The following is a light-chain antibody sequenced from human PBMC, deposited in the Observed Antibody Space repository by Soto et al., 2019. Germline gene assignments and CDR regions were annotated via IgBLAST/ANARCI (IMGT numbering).Light chain of an antibody. CDR1: QSVSRY. CDR2: DAS. J-gene: IGKJ4*01. CDR3: QQRSTCPLA. V-gene: IGKV3-11*01. Sequence: EIVLTQSPATLSLSPGERATLSCRASQSVSRYLAWYQQKPGQAPRLLIYDASNRATGIPARFSGSGSGTDFSLTISSLEPEDFAVYYCQQRSTCPLAFGGGTRVQIK.